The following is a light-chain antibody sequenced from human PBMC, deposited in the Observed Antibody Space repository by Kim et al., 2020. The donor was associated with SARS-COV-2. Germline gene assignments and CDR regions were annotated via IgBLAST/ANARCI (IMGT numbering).Light chain of an antibody. J-gene: IGKJ4*01. CDR2: GAS. V-gene: IGKV3-20*01. Sequence: EVVLTQSPGTLSLSPGEGATLSCRASQSIISTYLAWFQQKPGQAPRLLIYGASYRATDIPDRFSGSASGTVFTLTISRLEPEDSAVYYCHYYGTSFLAFGGGTKLEIK. CDR1: QSIISTY. CDR3: HYYGTSFLA.